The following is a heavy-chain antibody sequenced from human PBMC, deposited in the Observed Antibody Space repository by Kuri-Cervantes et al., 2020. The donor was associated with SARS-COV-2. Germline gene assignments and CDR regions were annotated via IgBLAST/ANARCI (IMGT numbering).Heavy chain of an antibody. CDR2: ITPFNGNT. CDR3: ARSGPGAISREDDAFDI. Sequence: SVKVSCKASGYTFTYRFLHWVRQAPGQAPEWMGCITPFNGNTNYAQKFQDRVTITRDRSASTAYMELSSLRSEDTAMYYCARSGPGAISREDDAFDIWGQGTMVTVSS. CDR1: GYTFTYRF. J-gene: IGHJ3*02. D-gene: IGHD2-21*01. V-gene: IGHV1-45*02.